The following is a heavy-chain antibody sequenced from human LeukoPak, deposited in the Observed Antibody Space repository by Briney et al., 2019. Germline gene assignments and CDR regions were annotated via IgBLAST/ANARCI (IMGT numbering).Heavy chain of an antibody. D-gene: IGHD3-3*01. CDR3: AKDRNYEYTVDAFDI. CDR2: ISGSGGST. CDR1: GFTFSSYA. J-gene: IGHJ3*02. Sequence: GGSLRLSCAASGFTFSSYAMSWVRQAPGKGLEWISTISGSGGSTYYADSVKGRFTISRDNSKNTLYLQMNSLRAEDTAVYYCAKDRNYEYTVDAFDIWGQGTMVTVSS. V-gene: IGHV3-23*01.